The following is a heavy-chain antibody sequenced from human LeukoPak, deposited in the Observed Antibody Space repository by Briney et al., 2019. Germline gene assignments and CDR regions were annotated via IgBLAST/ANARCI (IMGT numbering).Heavy chain of an antibody. D-gene: IGHD6-19*01. CDR1: GGSISSSSYY. V-gene: IGHV4-39*01. CDR3: ARLRRSSSGWDY. J-gene: IGHJ4*02. CDR2: IYYSGST. Sequence: PSETLSLTCTVSGGSISSSSYYWGWIRQPPGKGLEWIGSIYYSGSTYYNASLKSRVTISVDTSKNQFSLKLSSVTAADTAVYYCARLRRSSSGWDYWGQGTLVTVSS.